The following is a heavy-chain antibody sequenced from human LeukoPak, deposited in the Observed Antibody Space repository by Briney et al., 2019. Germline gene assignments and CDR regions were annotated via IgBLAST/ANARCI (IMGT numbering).Heavy chain of an antibody. CDR2: IYYSGST. D-gene: IGHD1-1*01. V-gene: IGHV4-59*01. J-gene: IGHJ4*02. CDR1: GGSISSYY. Sequence: PSETLSLTCTVSGGSISSYYWSWIRQPPGKGLEWIGYIYYSGSTNYNPSLKSRVTISVDTSKNQFSLKLSSVTAADTAVYYCARGWKEFDYWGQGTLVTVSS. CDR3: ARGWKEFDY.